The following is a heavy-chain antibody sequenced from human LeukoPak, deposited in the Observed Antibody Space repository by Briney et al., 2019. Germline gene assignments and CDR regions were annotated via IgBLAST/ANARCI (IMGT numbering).Heavy chain of an antibody. V-gene: IGHV4-59*01. CDR2: IYYSGST. J-gene: IGHJ3*02. Sequence: SETLSLTCTVSGGSISSYYWSWIRQPPGKGLEWIGYIYYSGSTNFNPSLKSRVTISVDTSKNQFSLKLNSVTAADTAVYYCARDHSSGWYRGAFDIWGQGTMVTVSS. CDR3: ARDHSSGWYRGAFDI. CDR1: GGSISSYY. D-gene: IGHD6-19*01.